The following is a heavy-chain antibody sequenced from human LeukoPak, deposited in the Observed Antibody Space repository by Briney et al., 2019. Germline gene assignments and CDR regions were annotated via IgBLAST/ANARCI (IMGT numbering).Heavy chain of an antibody. CDR1: GGSISSYY. Sequence: SETLSLTCTVSGGSISSYYWSWIRQPPGKGLEWIGYIYYTGSTDYNPSLKSRVTISVDTSKNQFSLKLSSVTAADTAVYYCARSAYTDYSVLWSDPWGQGTLVTVSS. V-gene: IGHV4-59*01. CDR2: IYYTGST. CDR3: ARSAYTDYSVLWSDP. J-gene: IGHJ5*02. D-gene: IGHD3-16*01.